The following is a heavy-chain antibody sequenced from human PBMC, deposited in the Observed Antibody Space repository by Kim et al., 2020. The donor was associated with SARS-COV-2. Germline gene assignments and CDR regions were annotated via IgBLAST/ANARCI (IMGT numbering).Heavy chain of an antibody. CDR3: ARERGRIAARGYFDY. D-gene: IGHD6-6*01. J-gene: IGHJ4*02. CDR1: GGSFSGYY. CDR2: INHSGST. V-gene: IGHV4-34*01. Sequence: SETLSLTCAVYGGSFSGYYWSWIRQPPGKGLEWIGEINHSGSTNYNPSLKSRVTISVDTSKNQFSLKLSSVTAADTAVYYCARERGRIAARGYFDYWGQGTLVTVSS.